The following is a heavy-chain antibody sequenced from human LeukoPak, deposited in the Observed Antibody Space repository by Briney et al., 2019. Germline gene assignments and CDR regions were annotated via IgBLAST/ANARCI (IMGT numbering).Heavy chain of an antibody. D-gene: IGHD6-13*01. Sequence: GRSLRLSCAASGFTFDDYAMHWVRQAPGKGLEWVSGISWNSGSIGYADSVKGRFTISRDNAKNSLYLQMNSLRAEDTALCYCAKDKAGAFDYWGQGTLVTVSS. CDR1: GFTFDDYA. V-gene: IGHV3-9*01. J-gene: IGHJ4*02. CDR2: ISWNSGSI. CDR3: AKDKAGAFDY.